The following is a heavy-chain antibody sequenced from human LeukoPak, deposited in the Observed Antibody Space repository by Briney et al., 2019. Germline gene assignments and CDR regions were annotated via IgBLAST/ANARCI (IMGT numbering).Heavy chain of an antibody. J-gene: IGHJ4*02. Sequence: PGGSLRLSCAASGFTFSSYWMSWVRQAPGKGLEWVANIKQDGSEKYYVDSVKGRFTISRDNDKNSLYLQMNSLRAEDTAVYYCARDLDYDFWSGYLDYWGQGTLVTVSS. CDR1: GFTFSSYW. V-gene: IGHV3-7*01. CDR2: IKQDGSEK. CDR3: ARDLDYDFWSGYLDY. D-gene: IGHD3-3*01.